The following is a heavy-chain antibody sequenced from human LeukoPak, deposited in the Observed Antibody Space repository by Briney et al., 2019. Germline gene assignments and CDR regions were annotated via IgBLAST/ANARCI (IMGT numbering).Heavy chain of an antibody. J-gene: IGHJ4*02. CDR2: IYTSGST. V-gene: IGHV4-4*07. Sequence: PSETLSLTCTVSSGSISSYYWSWIRQPAGKGLEWIGRIYTSGSTNYNPSLKSRVTMSVDTSKNQFSPKLSSVTAADTAVYYCARVGYALHFDYWGQGTLVTVSS. CDR1: SGSISSYY. CDR3: ARVGYALHFDY. D-gene: IGHD5-18*01.